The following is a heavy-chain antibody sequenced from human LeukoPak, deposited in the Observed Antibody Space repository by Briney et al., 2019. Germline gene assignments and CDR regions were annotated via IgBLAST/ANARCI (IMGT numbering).Heavy chain of an antibody. J-gene: IGHJ4*02. CDR2: IYASGST. V-gene: IGHV4-61*02. Sequence: SETLCLTCTVSGVSISSGSYYWSWIRQPAGKGLEWIGRIYASGSTNYNPSLKSRVTVSVYTSKNQFSLKLSSVTAADTGVYYCARETAYSSGWYERPSHFDYWGQGTLVTVSS. D-gene: IGHD6-19*01. CDR1: GVSISSGSYY. CDR3: ARETAYSSGWYERPSHFDY.